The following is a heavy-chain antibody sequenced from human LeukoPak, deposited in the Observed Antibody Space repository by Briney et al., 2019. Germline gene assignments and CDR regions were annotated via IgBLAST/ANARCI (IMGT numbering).Heavy chain of an antibody. V-gene: IGHV3-30*18. CDR2: ISYDGRNK. CDR3: AKGPLRGTAAAIDY. Sequence: GGSLRLSCAASGFIFSLYCMHWVRQAPGKGLEWVAVISYDGRNKHYPDSVKGRFTISRDISTDTLWLQMDSLRTEDTAVYYCAKGPLRGTAAAIDYWGQGTLVTVSS. J-gene: IGHJ4*02. D-gene: IGHD2-2*01. CDR1: GFIFSLYC.